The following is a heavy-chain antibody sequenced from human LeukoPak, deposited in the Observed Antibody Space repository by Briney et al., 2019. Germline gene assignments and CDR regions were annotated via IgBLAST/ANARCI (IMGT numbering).Heavy chain of an antibody. J-gene: IGHJ4*02. D-gene: IGHD2-8*01. V-gene: IGHV1-24*01. CDR3: AQYCTNGVCWYYFDY. Sequence: ASVKVSCKVSGYTLTELSMHWVRQAPGKGLEWMGGFDPEDGETIYAQKFQGRVTMTEDTSTDTAYMELSSLRSEDTAVYYCAQYCTNGVCWYYFDYWGQGTLVTVSS. CDR2: FDPEDGET. CDR1: GYTLTELS.